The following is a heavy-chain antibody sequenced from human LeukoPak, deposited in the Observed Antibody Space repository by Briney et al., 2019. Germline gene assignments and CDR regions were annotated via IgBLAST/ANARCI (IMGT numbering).Heavy chain of an antibody. V-gene: IGHV3-33*01. Sequence: GGSLRLSCAASGFSFKNHGMHWVRQAPGKGPEWVAIIWYDGSNTYYADSVKGRFTVSRDNSKNTLYLQMNSLRAEDTAVYYCARDRTVRYFDYWGQGTLVRVSS. J-gene: IGHJ4*02. CDR1: GFSFKNHG. CDR3: ARDRTVRYFDY. CDR2: IWYDGSNT.